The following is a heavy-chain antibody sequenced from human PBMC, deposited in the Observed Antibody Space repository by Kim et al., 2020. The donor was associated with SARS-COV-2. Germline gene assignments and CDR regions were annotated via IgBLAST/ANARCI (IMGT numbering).Heavy chain of an antibody. CDR1: GGSISSSSYY. D-gene: IGHD3-22*01. J-gene: IGHJ3*02. CDR3: ARLYYVSSGYYYEADAFDI. V-gene: IGHV4-39*01. CDR2: IYYSGST. Sequence: SETLSLTCTVSGGSISSSSYYWGWIRQPPGKGLEWIGSIYYSGSTYYNPSLKSRVTISVDTSKNQFSLKLSSVTAADTAVYYCARLYYVSSGYYYEADAFDIWGQGTMVTVSS.